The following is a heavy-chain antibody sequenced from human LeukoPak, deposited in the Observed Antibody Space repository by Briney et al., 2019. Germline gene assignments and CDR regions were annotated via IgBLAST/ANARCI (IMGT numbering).Heavy chain of an antibody. CDR2: VYYSGST. CDR1: GGSISTYY. J-gene: IGHJ3*02. D-gene: IGHD1-26*01. Sequence: PSETLSLTCTVSGGSISTYYWSWIRQPPGKGLEWIGYVYYSGSTNYNPSLESRVTISIDTSKNQFSLKLSSVTAADTAVYYRARHQWVPAFDIWGQGTMVTVSS. V-gene: IGHV4-59*08. CDR3: ARHQWVPAFDI.